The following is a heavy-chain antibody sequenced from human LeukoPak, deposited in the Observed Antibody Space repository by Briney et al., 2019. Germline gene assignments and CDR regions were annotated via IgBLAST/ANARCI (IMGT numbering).Heavy chain of an antibody. J-gene: IGHJ4*02. CDR1: GFTFSSYA. CDR3: AKIPYYDFWSGRQYFDY. V-gene: IGHV3-23*01. Sequence: GGFLRLSCAASGFTFSSYAMSWVRQAPGKGLEWVSAISGSGGSTYYADSVKGRFTISRDNSKNTLYLQMNSLRAEDTAVYYCAKIPYYDFWSGRQYFDYWGQGTLVTVSS. D-gene: IGHD3-3*01. CDR2: ISGSGGST.